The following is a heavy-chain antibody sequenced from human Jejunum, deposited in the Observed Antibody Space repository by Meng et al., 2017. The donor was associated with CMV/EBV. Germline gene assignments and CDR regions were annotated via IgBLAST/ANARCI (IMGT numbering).Heavy chain of an antibody. CDR3: AKGDSSGTSYFDY. V-gene: IGHV3-23*03. D-gene: IGHD3-22*01. Sequence: SGVIFSNYAMGWVRQAPGKGLEWVSITYGGGVTTYSADFVKGRFTISRDNSMNTVFLQMNSLRTDDTAVYYCAKGDSSGTSYFDYWGQGTRVTVSS. CDR2: TYGGGVTT. J-gene: IGHJ4*02. CDR1: GVIFSNYA.